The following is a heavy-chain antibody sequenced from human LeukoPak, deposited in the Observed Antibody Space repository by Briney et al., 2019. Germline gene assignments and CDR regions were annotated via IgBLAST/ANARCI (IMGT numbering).Heavy chain of an antibody. V-gene: IGHV3-23*01. D-gene: IGHD2-2*01. CDR2: LIGSSGAT. CDR1: GFTFSNYA. Sequence: GGSLRLSCAASGFTFSNYAMNWVRQAPGKGLEWVAVLIGSSGATDYADSVKGRFTISRDNSKNTLFLQMNSLRAEDTAVYYCAKRPDCSTTNCFRFEYWGQGTLVTVSS. CDR3: AKRPDCSTTNCFRFEY. J-gene: IGHJ4*02.